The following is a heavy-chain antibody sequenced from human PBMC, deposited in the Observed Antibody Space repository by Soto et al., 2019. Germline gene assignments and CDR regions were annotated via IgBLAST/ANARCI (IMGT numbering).Heavy chain of an antibody. V-gene: IGHV1-46*01. CDR2: INPSGGST. CDR3: ARDLTGYYYDSSGQIGASDAFDI. J-gene: IGHJ3*02. Sequence: SVKVSCKASGYTFTSYYMHWVRQAPGQGLEWMGIINPSGGSTSYAQKFQGRVTMTRDTSTSTVYMELSSLRSEDTAVYYCARDLTGYYYDSSGQIGASDAFDIWGQGAMVTVSS. CDR1: GYTFTSYY. D-gene: IGHD3-22*01.